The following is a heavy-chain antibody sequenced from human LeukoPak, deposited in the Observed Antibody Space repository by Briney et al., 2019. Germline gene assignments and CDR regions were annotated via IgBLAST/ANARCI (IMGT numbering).Heavy chain of an antibody. Sequence: NPSETLSLTCTVSGGSISRYYWSWIRQPPGKGLEWIGYIYYTGSTIYNPSLKSRVTISVDTSKNQFSLKLSSVTAADTAVYYCARHMDSSGYYYGMDVWGQGTTVTVSS. V-gene: IGHV4-59*08. D-gene: IGHD6-6*01. CDR2: IYYTGST. CDR3: ARHMDSSGYYYGMDV. J-gene: IGHJ6*02. CDR1: GGSISRYY.